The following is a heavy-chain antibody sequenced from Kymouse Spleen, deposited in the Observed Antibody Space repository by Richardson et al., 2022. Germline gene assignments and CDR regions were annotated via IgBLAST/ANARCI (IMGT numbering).Heavy chain of an antibody. D-gene: IGHD7-27*02. V-gene: IGHV4-39*01. CDR3: ARHLGRGYYYYYGMDV. CDR1: GGSISSSSYY. Sequence: QLQLQESGPGLVKPSETLSLTCTVSGGSISSSSYYWGWIRQPPGKGLEWIGSIYYSGSTYYNPSLKSRVTISVDTSKNQFSLKLSSVTAADTAVYYCARHLGRGYYYYYGMDVWGQGTTVTVSS. J-gene: IGHJ6*02. CDR2: IYYSGST.